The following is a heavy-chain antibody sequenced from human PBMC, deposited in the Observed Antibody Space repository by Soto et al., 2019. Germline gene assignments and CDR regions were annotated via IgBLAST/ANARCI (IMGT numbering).Heavy chain of an antibody. D-gene: IGHD3-10*01. V-gene: IGHV6-1*01. J-gene: IGHJ6*02. Sequence: SQTLSLTCAISGDSVSRYHAAWNWIRQSPSRGLEWLGRTYYMSKWYNDYAVSVKSRIDINPDTSKNQFSLQLYSVSPEDTAMYYCARESYGSGSYDGMDVWGQGTTVTVSS. CDR1: GDSVSRYHAA. CDR2: TYYMSKWYN. CDR3: ARESYGSGSYDGMDV.